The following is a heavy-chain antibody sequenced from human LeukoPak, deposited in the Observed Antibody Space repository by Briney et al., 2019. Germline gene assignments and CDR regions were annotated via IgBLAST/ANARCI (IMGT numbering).Heavy chain of an antibody. J-gene: IGHJ4*02. V-gene: IGHV1-69*05. D-gene: IGHD7-27*01. CDR3: ARGAVANWDFDY. CDR2: IIPIFGTA. CDR1: GGTFSSYA. Sequence: ASVKVSCKASGGTFSSYAISWVRQAPGQGLEWMGGIIPIFGTANYAQKFQGRVTITTDESTSTAYMELSSLRSEDTAVYYCARGAVANWDFDYWGQGTLFAVSS.